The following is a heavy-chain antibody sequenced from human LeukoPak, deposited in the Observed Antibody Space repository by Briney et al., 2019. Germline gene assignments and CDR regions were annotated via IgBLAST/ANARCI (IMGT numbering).Heavy chain of an antibody. CDR2: ISSNGGST. CDR3: ASSQPYYDYVWGSYRSDAFDI. D-gene: IGHD3-16*02. V-gene: IGHV3-64*01. CDR1: GFTFSSYA. Sequence: PGGSLRLSCAASGFTFSSYAMHWVRQAPGKGLEYVSAISSNGGSTYYANSVEGRFTISRDNSKNTLYLQMGSLRAEDMAVYYCASSQPYYDYVWGSYRSDAFDIWGQGTMVTVSS. J-gene: IGHJ3*02.